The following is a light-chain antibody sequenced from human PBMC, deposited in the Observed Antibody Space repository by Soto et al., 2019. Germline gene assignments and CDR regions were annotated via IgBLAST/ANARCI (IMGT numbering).Light chain of an antibody. V-gene: IGKV4-1*01. Sequence: DIVMTQSPDSLAVSLGERATINCKSSQSVLYSSNNKNYLAWYQQKPGQPPKLLIYWASTRESGVPDRFSGSGSGTDFTLTVRILQAEDVAVYYCQQYYSTPFTFGPGNKLDIK. J-gene: IGKJ3*01. CDR3: QQYYSTPFT. CDR1: QSVLYSSNNKNY. CDR2: WAS.